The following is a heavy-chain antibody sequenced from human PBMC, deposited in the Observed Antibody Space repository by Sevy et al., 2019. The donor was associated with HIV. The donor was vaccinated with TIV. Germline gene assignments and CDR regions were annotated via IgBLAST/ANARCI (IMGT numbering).Heavy chain of an antibody. CDR2: MHSDGNT. Sequence: SETLSLTCTVSGASITTYYWSWFRQPAGKGLEWIGRMHSDGNTNYNPSSQGRVTMTFDTSKNQFSLTLDFVTAADAAVYYCARDTGRNYWGQGILVTVSS. CDR3: ARDTGRNY. V-gene: IGHV4-4*07. J-gene: IGHJ4*02. CDR1: GASITTYY. D-gene: IGHD1-26*01.